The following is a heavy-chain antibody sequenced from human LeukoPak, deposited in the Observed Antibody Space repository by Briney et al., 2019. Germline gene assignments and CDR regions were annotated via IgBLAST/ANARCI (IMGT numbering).Heavy chain of an antibody. J-gene: IGHJ4*02. CDR2: ISYDGSNK. CDR1: GFTFSSYG. V-gene: IGHV3-30*18. D-gene: IGHD4-23*01. CDR3: ANGGNSIDY. Sequence: GRSLRLSCAASGFTFSSYGMHWVRQAPGKGLEWVAVISYDGSNKYYADSVKGRFTISRDNSKNTLYLQMNSLRAEDTAVYYCANGGNSIDYWGQGTLVTVSS.